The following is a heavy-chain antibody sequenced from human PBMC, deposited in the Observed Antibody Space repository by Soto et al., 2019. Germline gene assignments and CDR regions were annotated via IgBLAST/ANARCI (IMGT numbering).Heavy chain of an antibody. CDR1: GATLYSTSTA. Sequence: QTFSLTGATSGATLYSTSTAWSWIRQSPSRGLEWLGRTYYRYKWYSDYAVSVKSRITINPDTSKNQFSLQLNSVTPEDTAVYYCARGSYYSGWVWGQGTLVTVSS. V-gene: IGHV6-1*01. J-gene: IGHJ4*02. CDR3: ARGSYYSGWV. D-gene: IGHD6-19*01. CDR2: TYYRYKWYS.